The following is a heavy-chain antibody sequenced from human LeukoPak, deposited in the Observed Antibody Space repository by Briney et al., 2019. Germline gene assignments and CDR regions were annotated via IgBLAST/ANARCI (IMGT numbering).Heavy chain of an antibody. V-gene: IGHV3-30-3*01. CDR3: ARERQDTILHSGAFDI. D-gene: IGHD2-21*01. CDR1: AFTLSTYF. Sequence: PGRSLRLSCAASAFTLSTYFMHWVRQAPGKGLEWEADIASDGSHTFYVESVKGRFTISRDNSKNTLYLQMNSLRAEDTAVYFCARERQDTILHSGAFDIWGQATMVTVSS. CDR2: IASDGSHT. J-gene: IGHJ3*02.